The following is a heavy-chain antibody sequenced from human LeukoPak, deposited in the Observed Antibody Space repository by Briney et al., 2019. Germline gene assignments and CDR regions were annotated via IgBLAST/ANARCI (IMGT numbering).Heavy chain of an antibody. J-gene: IGHJ6*04. CDR2: INHSGST. CDR1: GGSFSGYY. D-gene: IGHD6-13*01. CDR3: TWSSSRNYYYGMDV. Sequence: SKTLSLTCAVYGGSFSGYYWSWIRQPPGKGLEWIGEINHSGSTNYNPSLKSRVTISVDTSKNQFSLKLSSVTAADTAVYYCTWSSSRNYYYGMDVWGKGTTVTVSS. V-gene: IGHV4-34*01.